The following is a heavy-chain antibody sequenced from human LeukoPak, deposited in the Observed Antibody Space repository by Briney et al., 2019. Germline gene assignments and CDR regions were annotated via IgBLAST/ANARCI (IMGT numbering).Heavy chain of an antibody. D-gene: IGHD3-22*01. CDR2: IIPIFGTA. V-gene: IGHV1-69*05. CDR3: ARDNYYDSSGYFDY. J-gene: IGHJ4*02. CDR1: GYTFTSYG. Sequence: GASVKVSCKASGYTFTSYGISWVRQAPGQGLEWMGRIIPIFGTANYAQKFQGRVTITTDESTSTAYMELSSLRSEDTAVYYCARDNYYDSSGYFDYWGQGTLVTVSS.